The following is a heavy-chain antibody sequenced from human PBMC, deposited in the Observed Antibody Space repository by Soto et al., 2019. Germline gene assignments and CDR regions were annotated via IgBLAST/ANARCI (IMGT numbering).Heavy chain of an antibody. V-gene: IGHV3-66*01. CDR1: LFIVSDNY. CDR3: VNRRATAPY. D-gene: IGHD5-12*01. J-gene: IGHJ4*02. CDR2: IYSGGGT. Sequence: EVRLVQSGGGLVQPGGSLRLSCAASLFIVSDNYMSWVRQAPGKGLEWVSLIYSGGGTDYAESVKSRFTISRDNCKTSLDLEVNSLKAEDTVIYYGVNRRATAPYGGEGSVVTISS.